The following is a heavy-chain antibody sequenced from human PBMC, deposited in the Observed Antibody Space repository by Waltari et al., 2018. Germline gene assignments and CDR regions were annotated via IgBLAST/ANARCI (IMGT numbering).Heavy chain of an antibody. CDR3: ARVHPSGEFDC. J-gene: IGHJ4*02. CDR1: GYSISSGYY. Sequence: QVQLQESGPGLVKPSETLSLTCAVSGYSISSGYYWGWIRQPPGKGLEWIGSIYHSGSTYYNPSLKSRVTISVDTSKNQFSLKLSSVTAADTAVYYCARVHPSGEFDCWGQGTLVTVSS. CDR2: IYHSGST. V-gene: IGHV4-38-2*01. D-gene: IGHD3-10*01.